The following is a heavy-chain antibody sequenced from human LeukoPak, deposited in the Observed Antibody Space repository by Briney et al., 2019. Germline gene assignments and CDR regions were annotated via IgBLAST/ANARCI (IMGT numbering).Heavy chain of an antibody. CDR1: GFTFGSYG. D-gene: IGHD2/OR15-2a*01. CDR3: ARGVLGTTHLYYYMDV. Sequence: GGSLRLSCAASGFTFGSYGMHWVRQAPGKGLEWVAVIWYDGSNKYYADSVKGRFTISRDNSKNTLYLQMNSLRAEDTAVYYCARGVLGTTHLYYYMDVWGKGTTVTVSS. J-gene: IGHJ6*03. V-gene: IGHV3-33*01. CDR2: IWYDGSNK.